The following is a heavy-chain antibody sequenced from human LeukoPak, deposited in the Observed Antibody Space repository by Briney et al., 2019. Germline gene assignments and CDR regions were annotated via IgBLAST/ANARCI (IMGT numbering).Heavy chain of an antibody. CDR2: IRSGGTNT. J-gene: IGHJ4*02. Sequence: GGSLRLSCAASGFTFSSFSMNWVRQAPGKGLEWVSYIRSGGTNTDYTGSVKGRFAISRDNAKNSLYLQMNSLRAEDTAVYYCARMNYVSSGWGAPFDYWGQGTLVTVSS. CDR1: GFTFSSFS. V-gene: IGHV3-48*04. CDR3: ARMNYVSSGWGAPFDY. D-gene: IGHD1-7*01.